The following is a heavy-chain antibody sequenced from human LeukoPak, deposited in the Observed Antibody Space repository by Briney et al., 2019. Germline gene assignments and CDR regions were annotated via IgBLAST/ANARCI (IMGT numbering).Heavy chain of an antibody. CDR1: GGTFSSYA. V-gene: IGHV1-69*05. D-gene: IGHD6-13*01. J-gene: IGHJ5*02. CDR3: ASLSRGSSSWYGKYNWFDP. CDR2: IIPIFGTA. Sequence: PVKVSCKASGGTFSSYAISWVRRAPGQGLEWMGGIIPIFGTANYAQKFQGRVTITTDESTSTAYMELSSLRSEDTAVYYCASLSRGSSSWYGKYNWFDPWGQGTLVTVSS.